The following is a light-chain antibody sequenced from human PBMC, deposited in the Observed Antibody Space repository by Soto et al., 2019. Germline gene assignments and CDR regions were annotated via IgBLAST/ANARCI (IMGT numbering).Light chain of an antibody. CDR2: GNS. J-gene: IGLJ1*01. V-gene: IGLV1-40*01. CDR3: QSYDSSLSGYV. CDR1: SSNIGAGYD. Sequence: QSVLTQPPSVSGAPGQRVTISCTRSSSNIGAGYDVHWYQQLPGTAPKLLIYGNSNRPSGVPDRFSGSKSGTSVSLAITGLQAEDEADYYCQSYDSSLSGYVFGTGTKLTVL.